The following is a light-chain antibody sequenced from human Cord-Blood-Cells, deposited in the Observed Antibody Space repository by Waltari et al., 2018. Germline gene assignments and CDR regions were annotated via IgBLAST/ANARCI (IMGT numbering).Light chain of an antibody. Sequence: QSALTQPASVSGSHGQSITISCTGTSSDVGSYNLVSWYQQHPGKAPKLMLYEGSKRPSGVSNRFSGSKSGNTASLTISGLQAEDEADYYCCSYAGSWVFGGGTKLTVL. CDR1: SSDVGSYNL. CDR2: EGS. J-gene: IGLJ3*02. V-gene: IGLV2-23*01. CDR3: CSYAGSWV.